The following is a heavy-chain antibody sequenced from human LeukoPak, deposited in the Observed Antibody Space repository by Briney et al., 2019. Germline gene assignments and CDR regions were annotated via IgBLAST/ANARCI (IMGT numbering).Heavy chain of an antibody. Sequence: GASVKVSCKVSGYTLTELSMHWVRQAPRKGLEWMGGFDPEDGETIYAQKFQGRVTTTEDTSTDTAYMELSSLRSEDTAVYYCATVSFSMVTRVSGSLGGMDVWGQGTTVTVSS. CDR2: FDPEDGET. CDR3: ATVSFSMVTRVSGSLGGMDV. V-gene: IGHV1-24*01. CDR1: GYTLTELS. J-gene: IGHJ6*02. D-gene: IGHD2-21*02.